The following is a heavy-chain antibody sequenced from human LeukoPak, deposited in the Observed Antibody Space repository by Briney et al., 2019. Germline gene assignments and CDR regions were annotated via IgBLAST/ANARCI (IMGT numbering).Heavy chain of an antibody. D-gene: IGHD3-3*01. CDR3: ARALGYDFWSGYHI. J-gene: IGHJ4*02. V-gene: IGHV1-69*02. CDR1: GGTFSSYT. CDR2: IIPILGIA. Sequence: SVKVSCKASGGTFSSYTISWVRQAPGQGLEWMGRIIPILGIANYAQKFQGRVTITADKSTSTAYMELSSLRSEDTAVYYCARALGYDFWSGYHIWGQRTLVTVSS.